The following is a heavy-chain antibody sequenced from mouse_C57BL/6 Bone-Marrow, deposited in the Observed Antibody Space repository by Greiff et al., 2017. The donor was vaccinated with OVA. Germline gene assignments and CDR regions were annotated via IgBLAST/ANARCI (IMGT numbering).Heavy chain of an antibody. Sequence: VQLQQSGAELVRPGASVKLSCKASGYTFTDYYINWVKQRPGQGLEWIARIYPGSGNTYYNEKFKGKATLTAEKSSSTAYMQLSSLTSEDSAVYFCARRGGNWDGFDYWGQGTTLTVSS. CDR3: ARRGGNWDGFDY. J-gene: IGHJ2*01. CDR1: GYTFTDYY. CDR2: IYPGSGNT. D-gene: IGHD4-1*01. V-gene: IGHV1-76*01.